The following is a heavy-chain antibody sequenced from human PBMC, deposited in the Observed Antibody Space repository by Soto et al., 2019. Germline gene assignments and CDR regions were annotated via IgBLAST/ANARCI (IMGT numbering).Heavy chain of an antibody. CDR3: ASTDNRPKYDSSGYYRY. D-gene: IGHD3-22*01. CDR2: IYSGGST. CDR1: GFTVSSNY. V-gene: IGHV3-66*01. Sequence: LRLSCAASGFTVSSNYMSWVRQAPGKGLEWVSVIYSGGSTYYADSVKGRFTISRDNSKNTLYLQMNSLRAEDTAVYYCASTDNRPKYDSSGYYRYWGQGTLVTVS. J-gene: IGHJ4*02.